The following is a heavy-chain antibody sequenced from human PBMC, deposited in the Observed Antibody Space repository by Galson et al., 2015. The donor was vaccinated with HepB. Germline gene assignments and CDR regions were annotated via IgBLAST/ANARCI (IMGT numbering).Heavy chain of an antibody. D-gene: IGHD6-19*01. CDR2: ISKSSTYI. V-gene: IGHV3-21*01. Sequence: SLRLSCAASGFSFSNFNMNWVRQAPGEGLEWVSFISKSSTYIYYEDSVQGRFTISRDNAKKLLYLQMDSLTAEDTAVYYCARDGGDHISDWDFFDYWGQGALVTVSS. CDR1: GFSFSNFN. J-gene: IGHJ4*02. CDR3: ARDGGDHISDWDFFDY.